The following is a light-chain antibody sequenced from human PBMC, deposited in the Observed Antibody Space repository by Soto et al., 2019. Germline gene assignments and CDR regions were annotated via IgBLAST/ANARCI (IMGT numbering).Light chain of an antibody. CDR1: QRISRY. CDR2: AAF. Sequence: DIQVTQSPSSLSASVGDRVTITCRASQRISRYLNWYQQKPGKAPKLLISAAFSLQSGVPSRFSGSEYGTDFTLTISSLQPEDSATYYCQQSYSSPFTFGQGTKVEIK. V-gene: IGKV1-39*01. CDR3: QQSYSSPFT. J-gene: IGKJ1*01.